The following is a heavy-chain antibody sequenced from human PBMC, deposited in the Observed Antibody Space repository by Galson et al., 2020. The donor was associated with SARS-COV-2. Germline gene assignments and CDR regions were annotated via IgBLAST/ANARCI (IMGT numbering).Heavy chain of an antibody. D-gene: IGHD2-2*01. J-gene: IGHJ4*02. Sequence: GESLKISCAVSGFTFSNSSMNWVRQAPGQGLEWVSYISSTSNTIYYADSVKGRFTISRDNAKNSLYLQMNSLRAEDTAVYYCASYCSSSSCYKGANDYWGQGTLVTVSS. CDR2: ISSTSNTI. CDR3: ASYCSSSSCYKGANDY. V-gene: IGHV3-48*01. CDR1: GFTFSNSS.